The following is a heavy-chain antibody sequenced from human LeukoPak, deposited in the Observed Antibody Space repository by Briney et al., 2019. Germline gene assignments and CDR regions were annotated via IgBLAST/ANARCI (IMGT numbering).Heavy chain of an antibody. CDR1: GGSISSSSYY. Sequence: SETLSLTCTVSGGSISSSSYYWGWIRQPPGKGLEWIGSIYYSGSTYYNPSLKSRVTISVDTSKNQFSLKLSSVTAADTAVYYCARASITMIVVVNTYWYFDLWGRGTLVTVSS. D-gene: IGHD3-22*01. CDR3: ARASITMIVVVNTYWYFDL. CDR2: IYYSGST. V-gene: IGHV4-39*01. J-gene: IGHJ2*01.